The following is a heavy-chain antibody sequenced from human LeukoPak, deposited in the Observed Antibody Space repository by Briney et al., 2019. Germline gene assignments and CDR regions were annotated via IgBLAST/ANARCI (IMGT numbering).Heavy chain of an antibody. V-gene: IGHV4-59*01. CDR3: ARDKNYYGMDV. J-gene: IGHJ6*02. CDR2: IYYSGST. CDR1: GGSISSYY. Sequence: SETLSLTCTVSGGSISSYYWSWIRQPPGKGLEWIGYIYYSGSTNYNPSLKSRVTISVDTSKNQFSLKLNSVTAADTAVYYSARDKNYYGMDVWGQGTTVTVSS.